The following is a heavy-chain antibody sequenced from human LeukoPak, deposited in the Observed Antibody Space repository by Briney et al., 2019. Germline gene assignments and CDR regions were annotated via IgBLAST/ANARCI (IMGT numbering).Heavy chain of an antibody. CDR3: ARNLLEAAAGDALDI. D-gene: IGHD6-13*01. V-gene: IGHV3-48*02. J-gene: IGHJ3*02. Sequence: GGSLRLSCAASAFTFSSYSMNWVRQAPGKGLEWVSFISSTSRATYYADSVKGRFTISRDNAKNSLHLRMHSLRDEDTAVYYCARNLLEAAAGDALDIWGQGTLVTVSS. CDR1: AFTFSSYS. CDR2: ISSTSRAT.